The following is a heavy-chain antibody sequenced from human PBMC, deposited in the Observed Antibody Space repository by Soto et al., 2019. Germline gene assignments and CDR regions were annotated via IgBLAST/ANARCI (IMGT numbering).Heavy chain of an antibody. CDR1: GLTVSRTQ. CDR2: IYSAGST. V-gene: IGHV3-53*01. CDR3: ARAREPEYSSSIFFDY. J-gene: IGHJ4*01. Sequence: PGGSLRLSCAVSGLTVSRTQMSWVRQAPGKGLQWVSVIYSAGSTYYAIAVKGRFTISRDISENKIFLELNGLTVDDTAVYYCARAREPEYSSSIFFDYWGRGTVVTVSS. D-gene: IGHD6-6*01.